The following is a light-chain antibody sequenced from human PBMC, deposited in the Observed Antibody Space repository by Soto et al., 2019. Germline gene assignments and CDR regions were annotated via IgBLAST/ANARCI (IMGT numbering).Light chain of an antibody. CDR3: MQALQTPMYT. J-gene: IGKJ2*01. CDR1: QSLLHSNGYNY. CDR2: LGS. V-gene: IGKV2-28*01. Sequence: DIVMTQSPLSLPVTPGEPASISCRSSQSLLHSNGYNYLDWYLQKPGQSPQLLTSLGSNRAAGVPDRFSGSGSGTDFTLKISSVEAEDVGVYYCMQALQTPMYTFGQGTKLEIK.